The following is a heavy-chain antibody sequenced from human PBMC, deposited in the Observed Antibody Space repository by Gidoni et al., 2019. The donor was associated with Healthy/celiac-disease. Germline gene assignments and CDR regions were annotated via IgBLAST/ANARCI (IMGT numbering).Heavy chain of an antibody. CDR2: INPSGGST. D-gene: IGHD4-17*01. CDR3: ARDEDYGAGDFGY. J-gene: IGHJ4*02. CDR1: CYNLTSYS. V-gene: IGHV1-46*01. Sequence: QVQLVESGAEVEKPGALVKVSFQAFCYNLTSYSNHWVRQAPGQGLEWMGRINPSGGSTSYAQKFQGRVTMTRDTSTSTVYMELSSLRSEDTAVYYCARDEDYGAGDFGYWGQGTLVTVSS.